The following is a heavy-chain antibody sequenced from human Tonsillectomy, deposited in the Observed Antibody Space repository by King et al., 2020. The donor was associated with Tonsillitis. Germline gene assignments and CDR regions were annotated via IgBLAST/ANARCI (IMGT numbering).Heavy chain of an antibody. Sequence: DVQLVESGGGLVKPGGSLRLSCEASGFTFSSYSMNWVRQAPGKGLEWVSSISSSSSYIYYADAMKGRFTISRDNAKNSLYLQMNSLRAEDTAVYYCARGSTSSGCLDCWGQGTLVTVSS. CDR2: ISSSSSYI. V-gene: IGHV3-21*01. J-gene: IGHJ4*02. CDR3: ARGSTSSGCLDC. D-gene: IGHD6-19*01. CDR1: GFTFSSYS.